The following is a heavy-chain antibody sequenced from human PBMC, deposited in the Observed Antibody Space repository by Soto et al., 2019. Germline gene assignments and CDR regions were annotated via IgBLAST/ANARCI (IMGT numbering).Heavy chain of an antibody. Sequence: EVQILQSGGGLEQPGGSLRLSCAASGFTFSNYAMSWIRQAPGKGLEWVSTIRETGNKYYADSVRGRYATSRDNSENTLYLQMSSLRAEDTAVYYGEKQQMGVIRALDYWGQGTLVTVSS. CDR1: GFTFSNYA. CDR2: IRETGNK. J-gene: IGHJ4*02. V-gene: IGHV3-23*01. CDR3: EKQQMGVIRALDY. D-gene: IGHD1-26*01.